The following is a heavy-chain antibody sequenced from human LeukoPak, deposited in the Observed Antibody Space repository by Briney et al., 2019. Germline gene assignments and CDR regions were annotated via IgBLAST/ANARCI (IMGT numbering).Heavy chain of an antibody. D-gene: IGHD1-26*01. CDR1: GYTLGEVS. J-gene: IGHJ4*02. V-gene: IGHV1-24*01. Sequence: ASVTVSCKVSGYTLGEVSIHWVRQAPGKGFEWMGRFDPEDGETIHSQKFQGRVTTTEDTSGDTAYMELSSLTSGDTAMYYCTTGAVGVYPVYYFHYWGQGTLVTVSS. CDR3: TTGAVGVYPVYYFHY. CDR2: FDPEDGET.